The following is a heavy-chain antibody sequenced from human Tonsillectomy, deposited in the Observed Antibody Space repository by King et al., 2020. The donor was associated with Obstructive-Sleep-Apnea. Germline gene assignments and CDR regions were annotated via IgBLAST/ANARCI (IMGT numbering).Heavy chain of an antibody. CDR2: ISAYDGNT. D-gene: IGHD5-24*01. CDR3: ARVGGGYNLDFYYGMDV. CDR1: GYTFTNYG. V-gene: IGHV1-18*01. Sequence: QLLQSGAEVKKPGASVKVSCKASGYTFTNYGITWVLQAPGQGPEWMGWISAYDGNTNYAQKLQGRVTMTTDTSTSTAYRKLRSLRSDDTAVYYCARVGGGYNLDFYYGMDVWGQGTTVTVSS. J-gene: IGHJ6*02.